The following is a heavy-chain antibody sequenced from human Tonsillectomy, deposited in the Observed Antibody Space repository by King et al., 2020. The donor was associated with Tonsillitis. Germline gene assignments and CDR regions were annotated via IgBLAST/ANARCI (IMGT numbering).Heavy chain of an antibody. CDR3: ARDYYYRIDV. CDR1: GFAFRTSW. V-gene: IGHV3-74*01. Sequence: VQLVESGGGLVQPGGSLTLSCVASGFAFRTSWIHWVRQAPGKGLVWGSCINSDGSNTIYADSVKGRFTFSRDNAKNTVYLQMDSLRAEDTAVYYCARDYYYRIDVWGLGTTVIVSS. J-gene: IGHJ6*02. CDR2: INSDGSNT.